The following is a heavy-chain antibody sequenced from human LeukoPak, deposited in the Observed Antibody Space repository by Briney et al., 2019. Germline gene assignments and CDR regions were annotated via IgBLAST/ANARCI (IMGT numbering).Heavy chain of an antibody. CDR1: GFPFTKYS. V-gene: IGHV3-21*01. CDR2: ITSNSGSNK. CDR3: AKDGNRGYSYGSYFDY. J-gene: IGHJ4*02. Sequence: GGSLRLSCAASGFPFTKYSMNWVRQAPGKGLEWVSSITSNSGSNKYYADSVKGRFTISRDNSKNTLYLQMNSLRAEDTAVYYCAKDGNRGYSYGSYFDYWGQGTLVTVSS. D-gene: IGHD5-18*01.